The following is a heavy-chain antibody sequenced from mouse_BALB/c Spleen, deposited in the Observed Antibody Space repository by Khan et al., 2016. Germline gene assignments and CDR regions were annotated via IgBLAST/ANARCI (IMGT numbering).Heavy chain of an antibody. CDR2: ISSGGSS. V-gene: IGHV5-6-5*01. J-gene: IGHJ2*01. CDR3: ASKVYYFDY. CDR1: GFTFSSYA. Sequence: EVELVESGGGLVKPGGSLKLSCAASGFTFSSYAMSWVRQTPEKRLEWVASISSGGSSFYPDILKDRFTISSDNARNILFLQMSSLMSEDTAMYYCASKVYYFDYWGQGTTLTVSS.